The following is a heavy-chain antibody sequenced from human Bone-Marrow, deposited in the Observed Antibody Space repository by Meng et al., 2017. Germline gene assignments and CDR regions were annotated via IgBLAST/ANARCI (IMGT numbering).Heavy chain of an antibody. CDR1: GFTFSSYW. V-gene: IGHV3-74*02. J-gene: IGHJ4*02. CDR2: IKSDGSMT. Sequence: VQLVESGGGVVQPGRSLRLSCAASGFTFSSYWMHWVRQAPGKGLVWVSRIKSDGSMTNYADSVKGRFTISRDNAKNTLYLQMNSLTTEDTAVYYCATGRGSSYSDYWGQGTLVTVSS. CDR3: ATGRGSSYSDY. D-gene: IGHD3-10*01.